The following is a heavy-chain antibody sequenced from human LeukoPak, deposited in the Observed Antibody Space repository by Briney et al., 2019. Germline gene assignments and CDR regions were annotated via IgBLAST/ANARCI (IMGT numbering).Heavy chain of an antibody. CDR2: INSDGSST. Sequence: PGRSLRLSCAASRFAFCSFWMHWGCQAPREGLVWVSRINSDGSSTSYADSVKGRFTISRDNAKNTLYLQMNSLRAEDTAVYYCAHSNGDSSGWFYRRGDAFDIWGQGTMVTVSS. J-gene: IGHJ3*02. CDR1: RFAFCSFW. V-gene: IGHV3-74*01. D-gene: IGHD6-19*01. CDR3: AHSNGDSSGWFYRRGDAFDI.